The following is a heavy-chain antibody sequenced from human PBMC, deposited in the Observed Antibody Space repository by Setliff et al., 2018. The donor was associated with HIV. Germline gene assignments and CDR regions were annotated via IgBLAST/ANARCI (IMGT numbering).Heavy chain of an antibody. J-gene: IGHJ4*02. D-gene: IGHD4-17*01. CDR1: GDTFTSYE. V-gene: IGHV1-8*01. CDR2: ISAYNGNT. Sequence: GASVKVSCKASGDTFTSYEINWVRQATGQGLEWMGWISAYNGNTNHAQKLQGRVTMTRHTSTSTAYMQLSSLRSEDTAVYYCARVIPDYGDYYFDYWGQGTLVTVSS. CDR3: ARVIPDYGDYYFDY.